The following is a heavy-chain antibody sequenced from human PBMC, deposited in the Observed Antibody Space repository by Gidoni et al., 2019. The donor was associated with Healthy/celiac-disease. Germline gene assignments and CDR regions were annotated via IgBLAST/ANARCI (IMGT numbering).Heavy chain of an antibody. D-gene: IGHD3-10*01. V-gene: IGHV3-9*01. CDR1: GFTFNDYA. J-gene: IGHJ4*02. CDR3: AKDAGRFRELYFDY. Sequence: EVKLVESGGGLVQPGRSMRLSCAASGFTFNDYAMHCVRQAPGKGLEWVSGISWNSGSIGYADSVKGRFTISRDNAKNSLYLQMNSLRAEDTALYYCAKDAGRFRELYFDYWGQGTLVTVSS. CDR2: ISWNSGSI.